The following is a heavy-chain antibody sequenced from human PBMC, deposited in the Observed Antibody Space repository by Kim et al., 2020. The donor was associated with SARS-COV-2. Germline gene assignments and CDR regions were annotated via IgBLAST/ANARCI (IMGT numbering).Heavy chain of an antibody. D-gene: IGHD2-15*01. Sequence: ASVKVSCTASGYTFTHYGINWVRQAPGQGLEWMGWINPYNGDTNYVQKFQSRVTMTTDTPTHTAHMDLRSLTSDDTAVYFCVRVKDLCFDTWGQGTLVTVSS. CDR3: VRVKDLCFDT. V-gene: IGHV1-18*01. CDR2: INPYNGDT. J-gene: IGHJ3*02. CDR1: GYTFTHYG.